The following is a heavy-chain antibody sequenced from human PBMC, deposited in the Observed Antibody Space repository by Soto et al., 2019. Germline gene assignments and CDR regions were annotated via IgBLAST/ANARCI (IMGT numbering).Heavy chain of an antibody. CDR1: GYSFTSYW. CDR2: IYPGDSDT. Sequence: PXESLKVSCKCSGYSFTSYWIGLVLQMPGKGLEWMGIIYPGDSDTRYSPSFQGQVTISADKSISTAYLQWSSLKASDTAMYYCARCDGGYFTDYYYYYGMDVWGQGTTVTVSS. V-gene: IGHV5-51*01. CDR3: ARCDGGYFTDYYYYYGMDV. J-gene: IGHJ6*02. D-gene: IGHD5-12*01.